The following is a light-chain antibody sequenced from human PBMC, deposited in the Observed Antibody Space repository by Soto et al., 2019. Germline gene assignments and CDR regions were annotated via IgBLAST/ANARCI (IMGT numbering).Light chain of an antibody. V-gene: IGKV3-20*01. CDR2: GAS. CDR3: QRYGSSRT. CDR1: QSVSSSY. Sequence: EIVLTQSPGTLSLSPGERATLSCRASQSVSSSYLAWYQQKPGQAPRLLIYGASSRATGIPDRFSGSGSGTDFTLTISRLEPDDFAVYYCQRYGSSRTFGQGTKVE. J-gene: IGKJ1*01.